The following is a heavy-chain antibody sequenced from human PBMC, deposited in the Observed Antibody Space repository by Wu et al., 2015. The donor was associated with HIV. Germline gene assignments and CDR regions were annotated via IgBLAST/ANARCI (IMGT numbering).Heavy chain of an antibody. Sequence: QVQLVQSGAEVKKPGSSVKVSCKASGGTFSSYAISWVRQAPGQGLEWMGGIIPIFGTANYAQKFQGRVTITTAESTTTAYMELSSLRSEDTAVYYCARYGVGYCSSTSCYISYWGQGTLVTVSS. CDR1: GGTFSSYA. V-gene: IGHV1-69*05. J-gene: IGHJ4*02. CDR2: IIPIFGTA. D-gene: IGHD2-2*02. CDR3: ARYGVGYCSSTSCYISY.